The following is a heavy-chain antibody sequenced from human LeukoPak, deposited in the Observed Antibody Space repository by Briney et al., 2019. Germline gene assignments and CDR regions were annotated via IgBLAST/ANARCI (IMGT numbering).Heavy chain of an antibody. D-gene: IGHD3-22*01. CDR1: GGSISSNSYY. CDR3: AREAYYYDSSGSYRYDY. CDR2: IYYSGST. V-gene: IGHV4-39*07. Sequence: SETLSLTCAVSGGSISSNSYYWGWIRQPPGKGLEWIGSIYYSGSTYYNPSLKSRVTMSVDTSKNQFSLKLSSVTAADTAVYYCAREAYYYDSSGSYRYDYWGQGTLVTVSS. J-gene: IGHJ4*02.